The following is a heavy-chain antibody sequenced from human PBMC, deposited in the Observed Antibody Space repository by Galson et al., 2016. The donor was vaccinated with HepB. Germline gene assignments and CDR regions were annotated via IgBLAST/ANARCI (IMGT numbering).Heavy chain of an antibody. Sequence: SLRLSCAASGFTFSIYDMHWVRQAPGRGLEWVSVIGTADNTYYAASVKGRFTISREDAKNSFYLQMNSLRAGDTAVYYCARDGGYSGYDASGLSVWGKGTTVTVSS. V-gene: IGHV3-13*01. CDR2: IGTADNT. CDR3: ARDGGYSGYDASGLSV. D-gene: IGHD5-12*01. J-gene: IGHJ6*04. CDR1: GFTFSIYD.